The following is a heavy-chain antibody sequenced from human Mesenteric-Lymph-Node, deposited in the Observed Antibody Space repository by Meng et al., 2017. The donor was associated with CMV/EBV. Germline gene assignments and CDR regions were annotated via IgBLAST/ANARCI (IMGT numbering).Heavy chain of an antibody. D-gene: IGHD4/OR15-4a*01. J-gene: IGHJ6*02. CDR2: INHSGGT. V-gene: IGHV4-34*01. CDR3: ARAVPGQAAYHGMDV. CDR1: GGSFSAYY. Sequence: YGGSFSAYYWPWIRQPPGKGLEWIGEINHSGGTNYNPSLKSRVSISVETSTNRFFLELRSVTAADSATYFCARAVPGQAAYHGMDVWGQGATVTVSS.